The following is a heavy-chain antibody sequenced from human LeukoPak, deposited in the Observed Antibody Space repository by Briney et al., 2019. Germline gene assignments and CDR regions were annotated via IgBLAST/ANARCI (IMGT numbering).Heavy chain of an antibody. CDR3: VRGLYGLGWDY. D-gene: IGHD3-10*01. Sequence: GGSPRLSCSAPRFSLSSYNMHWVRQAPGKGLEFVSGVSSDWGTTDYADSARDRFTISRDNSKNTLYLQMSSLRAEDTAIYYCVRGLYGLGWDYWGPGTLVTVSS. CDR1: RFSLSSYN. J-gene: IGHJ4*02. V-gene: IGHV3-64D*06. CDR2: VSSDWGTT.